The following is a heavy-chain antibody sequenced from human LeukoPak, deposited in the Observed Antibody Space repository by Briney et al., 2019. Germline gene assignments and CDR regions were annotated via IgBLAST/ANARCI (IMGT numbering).Heavy chain of an antibody. Sequence: ASVKVSCKASGYTFTSYYMHWVRQAPGQGLEWMGIINPSGGSTSYAQKFQGRVTMTRDTSTSTVYMELSSLRSEDTAVYYCARDTPGGYFDWLLNFDYWGQGTLVTVSS. V-gene: IGHV1-46*01. CDR1: GYTFTSYY. J-gene: IGHJ4*02. CDR3: ARDTPGGYFDWLLNFDY. CDR2: INPSGGST. D-gene: IGHD3-9*01.